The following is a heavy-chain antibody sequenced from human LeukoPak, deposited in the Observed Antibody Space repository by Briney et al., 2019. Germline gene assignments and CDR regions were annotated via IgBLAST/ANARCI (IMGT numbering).Heavy chain of an antibody. D-gene: IGHD2-21*01. CDR1: GGSVSNGNYY. Sequence: SETLSLTCTVSGGSVSNGNYYWSWLRQPPGKALEWIGYIYYTGSTSYNPSLEGRVTISVGTSKNQFSVKLNSVTAADTAVYYCARTEGRVVNPRRAPIDYWGQGTLSPSPQ. CDR2: IYYTGST. CDR3: ARTEGRVVNPRRAPIDY. J-gene: IGHJ4*02. V-gene: IGHV4-61*01.